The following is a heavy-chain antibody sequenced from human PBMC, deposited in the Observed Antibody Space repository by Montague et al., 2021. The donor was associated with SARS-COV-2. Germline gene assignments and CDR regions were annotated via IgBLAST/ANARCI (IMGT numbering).Heavy chain of an antibody. V-gene: IGHV4-39*01. CDR3: VEIVGAADY. CDR1: GGSISSSSYY. D-gene: IGHD1-26*01. CDR2: IYYSGST. J-gene: IGHJ4*02. Sequence: SETLSLTCTVSGGSISSSSYYWCWIRQPPGKGLEWIGSIYYSGSTYYNPSLKSRVTISVDTSKNQCSLKLSSVTAADTAVYYCVEIVGAADYWGQGTLVTVSS.